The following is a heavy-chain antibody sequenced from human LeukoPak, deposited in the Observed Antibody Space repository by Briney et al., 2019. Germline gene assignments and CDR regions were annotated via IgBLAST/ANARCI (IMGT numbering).Heavy chain of an antibody. Sequence: GASVKVSCKASGYTFTSYGISWVRQAPGQGLEWMGWISAYNGNTNYAQKLQGRVTMTTDTSTSTAYMELRSLRSDDTAVYYCARTDGNVIVVVIHDPFDYWGQGTLVTVSS. CDR2: ISAYNGNT. V-gene: IGHV1-18*01. CDR3: ARTDGNVIVVVIHDPFDY. D-gene: IGHD3-22*01. J-gene: IGHJ4*02. CDR1: GYTFTSYG.